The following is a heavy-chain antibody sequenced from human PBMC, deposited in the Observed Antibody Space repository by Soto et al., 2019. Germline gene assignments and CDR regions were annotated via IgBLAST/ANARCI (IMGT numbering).Heavy chain of an antibody. Sequence: QLQLQESGPGLVKPSETLSLTCTVSGGSISSSSYYWGWIRQPPGKGLEWIGSIYYSGSTYYNPSLKSRVTISVDTSKNQFSLKLSSVTAADTAVYYCARQGGSGWYYYYGMDVWGQGTTVTVSS. CDR3: ARQGGSGWYYYYGMDV. V-gene: IGHV4-39*01. J-gene: IGHJ6*02. D-gene: IGHD6-19*01. CDR2: IYYSGST. CDR1: GGSISSSSYY.